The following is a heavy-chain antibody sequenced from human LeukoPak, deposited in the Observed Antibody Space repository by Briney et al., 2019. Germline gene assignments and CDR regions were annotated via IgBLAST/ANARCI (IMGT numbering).Heavy chain of an antibody. J-gene: IGHJ4*02. Sequence: GGSLRLSCAASGFTFSTYAMNWVRQAPGKGLEWVSSISGGDESTYNADSVKGRLIISRDNSKNTLYLQMNGLRAGDTAIYYCAKGEGGSCSSRSCSTYFDYWGQGTLVTVSS. CDR1: GFTFSTYA. CDR3: AKGEGGSCSSRSCSTYFDY. CDR2: ISGGDEST. V-gene: IGHV3-23*01. D-gene: IGHD2-2*01.